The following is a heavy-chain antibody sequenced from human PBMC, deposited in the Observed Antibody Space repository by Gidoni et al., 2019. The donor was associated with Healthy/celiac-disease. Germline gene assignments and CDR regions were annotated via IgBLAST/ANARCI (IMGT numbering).Heavy chain of an antibody. CDR1: GFTFSSYE. Sequence: EVQLVESGGGLVQPGGSLRLSCAASGFTFSSYEMNWVRQAPGKGLEWVSYISSSGSTIYYADSVKGRFTISRDNAKNSLYLQMNSLRAEDTAVYYCARAGDIVVVPAAMGFDYWGQGTLVTVSS. V-gene: IGHV3-48*03. D-gene: IGHD2-2*01. CDR2: ISSSGSTI. CDR3: ARAGDIVVVPAAMGFDY. J-gene: IGHJ4*02.